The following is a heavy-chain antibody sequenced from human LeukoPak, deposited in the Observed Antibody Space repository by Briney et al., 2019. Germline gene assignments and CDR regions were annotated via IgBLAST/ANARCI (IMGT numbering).Heavy chain of an antibody. CDR2: IYYNGNT. CDR3: ARHMNTGTSPLDV. J-gene: IGHJ6*02. CDR1: GGSISNYY. V-gene: IGHV4-59*08. Sequence: SETLSLTCTVSGGSISNYYWSWIRQPPGKGLEWIGYIYYNGNTNYNPSLKSRVTISVDTSKNQFSLKLSSVTAADTAVYFCARHMNTGTSPLDVWGQGTTVTVSS. D-gene: IGHD1-26*01.